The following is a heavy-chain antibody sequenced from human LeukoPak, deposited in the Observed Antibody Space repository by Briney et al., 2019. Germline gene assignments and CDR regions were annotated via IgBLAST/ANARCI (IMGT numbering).Heavy chain of an antibody. CDR1: GGSFSGYY. J-gene: IGHJ4*02. CDR2: INHSGST. V-gene: IGHV4-34*01. D-gene: IGHD6-19*01. Sequence: SETPSLTCAVYGGSFSGYYWSWLRQPPGKGLEWIGEINHSGSTNYNPSLTSRVTISVDTSKNQFSLKLSSVTAADTAVYYCARVRRVAGRYFDYWGQGTLVTVSS. CDR3: ARVRRVAGRYFDY.